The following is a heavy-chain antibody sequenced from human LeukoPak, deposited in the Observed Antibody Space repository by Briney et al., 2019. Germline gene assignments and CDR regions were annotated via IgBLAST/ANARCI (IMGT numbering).Heavy chain of an antibody. CDR2: IYTSGGT. Sequence: SETLSLTCTVSGGSISSYYWSWIRQPAGKGLEWIGRIYTSGGTNYNPSLKSRVTMSVDTSKNQFSLKLSSVTAADTAVYYCARGNNYDFWSGPFDIWGQGTMVTVSS. D-gene: IGHD3-3*01. J-gene: IGHJ3*02. V-gene: IGHV4-4*07. CDR3: ARGNNYDFWSGPFDI. CDR1: GGSISSYY.